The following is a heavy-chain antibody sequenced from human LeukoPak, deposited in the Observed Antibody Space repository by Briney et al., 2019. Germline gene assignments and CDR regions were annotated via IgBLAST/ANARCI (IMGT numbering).Heavy chain of an antibody. V-gene: IGHV3-64D*06. CDR2: ISGNGVS. Sequence: PGGSLRLSCSASGFTFNIAAMHCVRQAPGKGRQYVSVISGNGVSSYADPVKGRFIISRDNSKNTVYLQMSSLRAEATADYSCVGDGRDGYNKFFYQWGQGTLVTVSS. CDR3: VGDGRDGYNKFFYQ. CDR1: GFTFNIAA. J-gene: IGHJ1*01. D-gene: IGHD5-24*01.